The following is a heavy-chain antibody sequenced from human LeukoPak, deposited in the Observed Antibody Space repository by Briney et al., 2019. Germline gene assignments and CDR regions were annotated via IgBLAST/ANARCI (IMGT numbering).Heavy chain of an antibody. V-gene: IGHV4-34*01. Sequence: SETLSLTCAVYGGSFSGYYWSWIRQPPGKGLEWIGEINHSGSTNYNPSLKSRVTISVDTSKNQFSLKLSSVTAADTAVYYCARGLNGVDNLYYFDYWGQGTLVTVSS. D-gene: IGHD3-3*01. CDR1: GGSFSGYY. CDR2: INHSGST. J-gene: IGHJ4*02. CDR3: ARGLNGVDNLYYFDY.